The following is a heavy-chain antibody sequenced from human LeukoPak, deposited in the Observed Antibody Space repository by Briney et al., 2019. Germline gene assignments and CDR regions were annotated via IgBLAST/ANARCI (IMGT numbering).Heavy chain of an antibody. J-gene: IGHJ4*02. CDR2: IIPIFGTA. CDR1: GGTFNSYA. Sequence: ASVTVSCKASGGTFNSYAISWVRQAPGQGLEWMGGIIPIFGTANYAQKFQGRVTITTDESTSTAYMELSSLRSEDTAVYYCARDLSHGELVYWGQGTLVTVSS. D-gene: IGHD3-10*01. V-gene: IGHV1-69*05. CDR3: ARDLSHGELVY.